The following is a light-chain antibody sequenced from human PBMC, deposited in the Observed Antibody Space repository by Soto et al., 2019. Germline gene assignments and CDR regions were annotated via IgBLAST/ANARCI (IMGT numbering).Light chain of an antibody. CDR2: DVS. V-gene: IGLV2-14*03. CDR1: SSDVGGYNY. CDR3: CSYTSSSTPWV. J-gene: IGLJ1*01. Sequence: QSVLTQPASVSGSPGQSITISCTGTSSDVGGYNYVSWYQQHPGEAPKLMIYDVSDRPSGVSIRFSASKSGNTASLTISGLQPEDEADYFCCSYTSSSTPWVFGTGTKVTVL.